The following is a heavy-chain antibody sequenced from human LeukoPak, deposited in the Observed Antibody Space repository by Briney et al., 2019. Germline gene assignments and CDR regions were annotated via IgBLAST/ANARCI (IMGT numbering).Heavy chain of an antibody. CDR1: GYTFTSYD. J-gene: IGHJ5*02. Sequence: ASVKVSCKASGYTFTSYDINWVRQATGQGLEWMGWMNPNSGNTGYAQKFQGRVTIIRNTSISTAYMELSSLRSEDTAVYYCARAHCSSTSCYKYWFDPWGQGTLVTVSS. D-gene: IGHD2-2*02. V-gene: IGHV1-8*03. CDR2: MNPNSGNT. CDR3: ARAHCSSTSCYKYWFDP.